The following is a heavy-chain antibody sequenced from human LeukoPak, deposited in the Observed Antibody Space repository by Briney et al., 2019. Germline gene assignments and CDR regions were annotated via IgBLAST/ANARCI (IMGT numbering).Heavy chain of an antibody. CDR2: TYTSGST. CDR1: GGSISSGTYY. D-gene: IGHD3-10*01. V-gene: IGHV4-61*02. Sequence: PSETLSLTCTVSGGSISSGTYYWSWIRQPAGKGLEWIGRTYTSGSTNYNPSLKSRVSISVDTSKNQFSLKLSSVTAADTAVYYCAAGNTYDSGTYYFPSDYWGQGTLVTVSS. CDR3: AAGNTYDSGTYYFPSDY. J-gene: IGHJ4*02.